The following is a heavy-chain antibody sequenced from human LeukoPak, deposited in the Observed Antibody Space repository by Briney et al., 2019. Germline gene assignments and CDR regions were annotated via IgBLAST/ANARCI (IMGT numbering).Heavy chain of an antibody. D-gene: IGHD2-2*02. J-gene: IGHJ5*02. Sequence: PGGSLRLSCAASGFTFSDYYMSWIGQAPGKGREGVSYISSSGSTIYYADSVKGRFTIPRDNDKNSLYLQMNSLRAEETAVYYCARDIGYCSSTSYYTDWFDPWGQGTLVTVSS. CDR2: ISSSGSTI. V-gene: IGHV3-11*04. CDR3: ARDIGYCSSTSYYTDWFDP. CDR1: GFTFSDYY.